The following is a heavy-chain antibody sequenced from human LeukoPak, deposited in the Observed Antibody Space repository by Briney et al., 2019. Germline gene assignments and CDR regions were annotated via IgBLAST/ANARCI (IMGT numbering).Heavy chain of an antibody. CDR1: GVTFSTYA. D-gene: IGHD5-12*01. Sequence: ASVKVSCKASGVTFSTYAINWVRQAPGQGLEWMGGIIPIFGTANYAQKFQGRVTITADESTSTAYMELSSLRCEDTAMYYRARDNGGLGGYDHFYYYGMDVWGKGTTVTVSS. J-gene: IGHJ6*04. CDR2: IIPIFGTA. CDR3: ARDNGGLGGYDHFYYYGMDV. V-gene: IGHV1-69*13.